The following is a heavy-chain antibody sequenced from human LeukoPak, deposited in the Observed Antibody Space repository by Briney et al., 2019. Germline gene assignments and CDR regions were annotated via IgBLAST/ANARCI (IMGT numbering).Heavy chain of an antibody. V-gene: IGHV3-15*01. J-gene: IGHJ4*02. Sequence: GGSLRLSCEASRFTFTYAWMNWVRQAPGKGPEWVGHITSGGTTDYAAPVKGRFTISRENSKNTVYLQMNSLKMEDTAMYYCIADVPTLDTQLDYWGQGTLVTVSS. CDR1: RFTFTYAW. CDR3: IADVPTLDTQLDY. CDR2: ITSGGTT. D-gene: IGHD4-23*01.